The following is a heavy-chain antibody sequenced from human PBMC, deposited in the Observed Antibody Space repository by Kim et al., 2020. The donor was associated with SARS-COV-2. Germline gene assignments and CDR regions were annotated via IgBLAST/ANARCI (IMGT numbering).Heavy chain of an antibody. D-gene: IGHD6-19*01. CDR2: ISGSGSGT. Sequence: GGSLRLSCAASGFTFSSYAMSWVRQSPGKGLEWVSAISGSGSGTSYAGSVKGRFTVSRDNSKNTLYLQMNSLRAEDTAVYYCAKTLSSGWYRAVDYWGQGTLVTVSS. CDR3: AKTLSSGWYRAVDY. V-gene: IGHV3-23*01. J-gene: IGHJ4*02. CDR1: GFTFSSYA.